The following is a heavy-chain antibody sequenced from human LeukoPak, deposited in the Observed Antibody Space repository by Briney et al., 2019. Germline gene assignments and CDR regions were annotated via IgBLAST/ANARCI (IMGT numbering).Heavy chain of an antibody. J-gene: IGHJ4*02. CDR3: ARDGIYKFDY. CDR1: GFTFSNVW. CDR2: IKSDGTP. Sequence: PGGSLRLSCAASGFTFSNVWMHWVRQTPGKGLVWVSRIKSDGTPIYADSVKGRFTISRDNAKNTLYLQMNNLRADDTALYYCARDGIYKFDYWGQGTLVTVSS. D-gene: IGHD1-26*01. V-gene: IGHV3-74*01.